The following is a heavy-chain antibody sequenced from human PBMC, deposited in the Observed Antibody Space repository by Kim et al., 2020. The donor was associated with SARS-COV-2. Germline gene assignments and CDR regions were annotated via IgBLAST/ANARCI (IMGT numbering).Heavy chain of an antibody. CDR3: ASHDYTSWFGMDV. CDR2: IHYSGST. CDR1: GGSISSSSYY. Sequence: SETLSLTCTVSGGSISSSSYYWGWIRQPPGKGLEWIGSIHYSGSTYYNPSLKSRVTISVDTSQNQFSLKLSSVTAADTAVYYCASHDYTSWFGMDVWGQG. J-gene: IGHJ6*02. D-gene: IGHD4-4*01. V-gene: IGHV4-39*07.